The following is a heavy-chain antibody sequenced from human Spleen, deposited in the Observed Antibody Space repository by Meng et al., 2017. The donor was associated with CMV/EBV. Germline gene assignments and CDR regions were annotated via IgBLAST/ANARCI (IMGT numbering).Heavy chain of an antibody. CDR2: ISWNSGRT. V-gene: IGHV3-9*01. D-gene: IGHD6-13*01. CDR1: GFIFDDYA. CDR3: ARGGYSSAWYFFDFDY. J-gene: IGHJ4*02. Sequence: GGSLRLSCAASGFIFDDYAMHWVRQAPGKGLEWVSCISWNSGRTGYADSVNGRFTISRDNAKNSLYLQMNSLRAEDTAVYYCARGGYSSAWYFFDFDYWGQGTLVTVSS.